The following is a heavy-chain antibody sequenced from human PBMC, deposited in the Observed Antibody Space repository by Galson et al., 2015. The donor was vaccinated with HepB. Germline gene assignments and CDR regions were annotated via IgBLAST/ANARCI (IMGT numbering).Heavy chain of an antibody. J-gene: IGHJ4*02. CDR2: INPNSGGT. CDR1: GYTFTGYY. V-gene: IGHV1-2*06. D-gene: IGHD2-2*01. CDR3: ARENLYCSSTSCYPDY. Sequence: SVKVSCKASGYTFTGYYMHWVRQAPGQGLEWMGRINPNSGGTNYAQKFQGRVTMTRDTSISTAYMELSRLRSDDTAVYYCARENLYCSSTSCYPDYWGQGTLVTVSS.